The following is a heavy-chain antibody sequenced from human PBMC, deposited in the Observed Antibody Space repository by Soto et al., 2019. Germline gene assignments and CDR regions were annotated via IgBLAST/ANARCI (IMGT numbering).Heavy chain of an antibody. V-gene: IGHV4-39*07. CDR1: GGSISSSSYY. J-gene: IGHJ6*02. CDR3: ARYGGEALQITMVRGVIITGYYYYGMDV. Sequence: SETLSLTCTVSGGSISSSSYYWGWIRQPPGKGLEWIGSIYYSGSTNYNPSLKSRVTISVDTSKNQFSLKLSSVTAADTAVYYCARYGGEALQITMVRGVIITGYYYYGMDVWGQGTTVTVSS. D-gene: IGHD3-10*01. CDR2: IYYSGST.